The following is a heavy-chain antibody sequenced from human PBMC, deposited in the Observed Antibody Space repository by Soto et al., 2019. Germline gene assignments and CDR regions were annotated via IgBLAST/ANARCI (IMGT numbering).Heavy chain of an antibody. V-gene: IGHV1-69*13. CDR3: ARGLNVKPELELRVDNYYYYGMDV. CDR2: IIPIFGTA. J-gene: IGHJ6*02. CDR1: GCTFSSYA. D-gene: IGHD1-7*01. Sequence: AASVKVSCKASGCTFSSYAISWVRQAPGQGLEWMGGIIPIFGTANYAQKFQGRVTITADESTSTAYMELSSLRSEDTAVYYCARGLNVKPELELRVDNYYYYGMDVWGQGTTVTVSS.